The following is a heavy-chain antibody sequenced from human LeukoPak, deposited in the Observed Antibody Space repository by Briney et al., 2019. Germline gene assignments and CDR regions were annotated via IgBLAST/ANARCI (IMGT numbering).Heavy chain of an antibody. Sequence: SETLSLTCAVSGYSISSGYYWGWIRQPPGKGLEWIGSIYHSGSTYYNPSLKSRVTISVDTSKNQFSLKLSSVTAADTAVYYCARDQVTGTTYYYYYYMDVWGKGTTDTVSS. J-gene: IGHJ6*03. V-gene: IGHV4-38-2*02. D-gene: IGHD1-7*01. CDR3: ARDQVTGTTYYYYYYMDV. CDR2: IYHSGST. CDR1: GYSISSGYY.